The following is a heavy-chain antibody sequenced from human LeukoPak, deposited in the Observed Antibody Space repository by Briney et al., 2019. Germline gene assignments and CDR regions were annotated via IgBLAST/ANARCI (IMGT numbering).Heavy chain of an antibody. J-gene: IGHJ6*03. CDR1: GGSISSGDYY. Sequence: PSQTLSLTCTVSGGSISSGDYYWSWIRQPPGKGLEWIGYIYYSGSTYYNPSHKSRVTISVDTSKNQFSLKLSSVTAADTAVYYCARDLSGSGYYYYYMDVWGKGTTVTVSS. D-gene: IGHD3-22*01. CDR2: IYYSGST. V-gene: IGHV4-30-4*08. CDR3: ARDLSGSGYYYYYMDV.